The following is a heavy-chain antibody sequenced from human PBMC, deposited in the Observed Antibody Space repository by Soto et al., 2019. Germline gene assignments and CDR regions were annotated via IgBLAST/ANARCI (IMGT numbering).Heavy chain of an antibody. CDR3: ARSGYDFWSDYYYYGMDV. D-gene: IGHD3-3*01. Sequence: PGGSLRLSCAASGFTFSSYAMHWVRQAPGKGLEWVAVISYDGSNKYYADSVKGRFTISRDNSKNTLYLQMNSLRAEDTAVYYCARSGYDFWSDYYYYGMDVWGQGTTVTVSS. CDR1: GFTFSSYA. V-gene: IGHV3-30-3*01. J-gene: IGHJ6*02. CDR2: ISYDGSNK.